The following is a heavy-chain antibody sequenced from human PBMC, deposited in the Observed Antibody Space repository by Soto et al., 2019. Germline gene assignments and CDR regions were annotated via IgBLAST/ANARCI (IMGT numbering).Heavy chain of an antibody. CDR2: ISAYNGHT. J-gene: IGHJ4*02. Sequence: ASVKVSCKASGYAFTSYGFSWVRQAPGQGLEWMGWISAYNGHTHYAQNLQGRVTMTTDTSTTTAYMELRSLRSDDTAVYYCARDQTTQWEGRSRGYWGQGTLVTVSS. D-gene: IGHD1-26*01. CDR1: GYAFTSYG. V-gene: IGHV1-18*04. CDR3: ARDQTTQWEGRSRGY.